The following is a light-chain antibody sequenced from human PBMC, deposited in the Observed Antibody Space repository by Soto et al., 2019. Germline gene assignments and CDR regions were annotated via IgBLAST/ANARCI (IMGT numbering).Light chain of an antibody. CDR3: QHYNYWPYT. J-gene: IGKJ2*01. CDR2: KAS. Sequence: DIQMTQSPSTLSASVGDRVTITCRASQSISSWLAWYQQKPGKAPKLLIYKASSLESGVPSRFSGSGSGTDFTLTISSLQSEDFAVYYCQHYNYWPYTFGQGTKVDIK. V-gene: IGKV1-5*03. CDR1: QSISSW.